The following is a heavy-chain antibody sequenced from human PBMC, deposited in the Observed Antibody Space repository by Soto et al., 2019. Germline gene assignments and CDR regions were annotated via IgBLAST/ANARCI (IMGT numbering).Heavy chain of an antibody. Sequence: SETLSLTCTVSGGSISSYYWSWIRQPPGKGLEWIGYIYYSGSTNYNPSLKSRVTISVDTSKNQFSLKLSSVTAADTAVYYCARLITVAGKRGLDYWGQGTLVTVSS. CDR2: IYYSGST. J-gene: IGHJ4*02. CDR3: ARLITVAGKRGLDY. V-gene: IGHV4-59*01. D-gene: IGHD6-19*01. CDR1: GGSISSYY.